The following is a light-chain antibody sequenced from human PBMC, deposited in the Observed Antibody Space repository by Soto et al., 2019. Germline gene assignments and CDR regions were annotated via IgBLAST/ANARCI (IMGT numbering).Light chain of an antibody. CDR3: CSYAGSLVV. CDR1: SSDVGRYNY. Sequence: QSALTQPRSVSGSPGQSVTISCTGTSSDVGRYNYVSWYQHHPGKAPKLMIFDVSERPSGVPDRFSGSKSGNTASLTISGLQAEDEADYYCCSYAGSLVVFGGGTQLTVL. V-gene: IGLV2-11*01. CDR2: DVS. J-gene: IGLJ2*01.